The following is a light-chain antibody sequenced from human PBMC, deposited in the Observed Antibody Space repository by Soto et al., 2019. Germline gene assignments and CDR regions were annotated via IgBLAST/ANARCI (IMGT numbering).Light chain of an antibody. CDR1: QSLTGGY. V-gene: IGKV3-20*01. CDR3: RQFQSLSWT. J-gene: IGKJ1*01. Sequence: IVLTQSPGTLSLSPGERATLSCRASQSLTGGYLAWYQQRPGQAPRLLISGASSRATGIPDRFIGRGSGTDVALTVIRVEPEDFAVYYCRQFQSLSWTFGQGPKVEI. CDR2: GAS.